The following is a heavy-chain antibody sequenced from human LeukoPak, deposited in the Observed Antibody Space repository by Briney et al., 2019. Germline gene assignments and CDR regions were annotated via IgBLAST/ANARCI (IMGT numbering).Heavy chain of an antibody. Sequence: SVKVSCKASGGTFSSYAISWVRQAPGQGLEWMGGIIPTFGTANYAQKFQGRVTITTDESTSTAYMELSSLRSEDTAVYYCAMLRFLEWLPDDAFDIWGQGTMVTVSS. CDR1: GGTFSSYA. CDR2: IIPTFGTA. V-gene: IGHV1-69*05. D-gene: IGHD3-3*01. CDR3: AMLRFLEWLPDDAFDI. J-gene: IGHJ3*02.